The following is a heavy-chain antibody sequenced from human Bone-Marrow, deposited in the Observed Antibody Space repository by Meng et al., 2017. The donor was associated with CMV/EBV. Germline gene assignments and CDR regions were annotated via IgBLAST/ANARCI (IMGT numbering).Heavy chain of an antibody. J-gene: IGHJ5*02. Sequence: SGFTFSSYWMPWVRQAPGKGLVWVSRINSDGSSTSYADSVKGRFTISRDNAKNTLYLQMNSLRAEDTAVYYCARDRVGATPVPWFDPWGQGTLVTVSS. CDR1: GFTFSSYW. CDR2: INSDGSST. CDR3: ARDRVGATPVPWFDP. D-gene: IGHD1-26*01. V-gene: IGHV3-74*01.